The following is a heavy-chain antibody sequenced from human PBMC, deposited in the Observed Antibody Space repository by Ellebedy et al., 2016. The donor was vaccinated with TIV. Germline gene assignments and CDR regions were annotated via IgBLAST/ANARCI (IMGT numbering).Heavy chain of an antibody. J-gene: IGHJ4*02. D-gene: IGHD5-18*01. CDR2: INAGTANT. V-gene: IGHV1-3*01. CDR3: ARSGDTSMAFTPSLDY. Sequence: AASVKVSCKASGGTFSNYAFSWVRQAPGHRLEWMGWINAGTANTKYSPKFQGRVTITRDTSASTAYMELSSLRSEDTAVYYCARSGDTSMAFTPSLDYWGQGTLVTVSS. CDR1: GGTFSNYA.